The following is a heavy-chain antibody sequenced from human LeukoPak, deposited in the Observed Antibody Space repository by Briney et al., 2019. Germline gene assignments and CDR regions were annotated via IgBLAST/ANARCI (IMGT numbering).Heavy chain of an antibody. CDR3: AKAAEQFVSRSLDC. CDR2: ISYDGSNK. CDR1: GFTFSSYA. V-gene: IGHV3-30-3*01. D-gene: IGHD6-6*01. Sequence: GRSLRLSCAASGFTFSSYAMHWVRQAPGKGLEWVAVISYDGSNKYYADSVKGRFTISRDNSKNTLYLQMNSLRAEDTAVYYCAKAAEQFVSRSLDCWGQGTLVTVSS. J-gene: IGHJ4*02.